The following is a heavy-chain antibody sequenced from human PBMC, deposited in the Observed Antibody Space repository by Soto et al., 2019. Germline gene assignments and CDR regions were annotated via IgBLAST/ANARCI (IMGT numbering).Heavy chain of an antibody. D-gene: IGHD2-15*01. CDR3: ARDLSFEDCSGGSCYSAFDY. Sequence: GGSLRLSCAASGFTFSSYWMSWVRQAPGKGLEWVANIKQDGSEKYYVDSVKGRFTISRDNAKNSLYLQMNSLRAEDTAVYYCARDLSFEDCSGGSCYSAFDYWGQGTLVTVSS. J-gene: IGHJ4*02. CDR2: IKQDGSEK. CDR1: GFTFSSYW. V-gene: IGHV3-7*01.